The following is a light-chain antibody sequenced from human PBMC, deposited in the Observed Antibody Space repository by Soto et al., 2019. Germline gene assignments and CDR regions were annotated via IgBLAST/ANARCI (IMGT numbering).Light chain of an antibody. CDR3: QKYNSVPVT. Sequence: DIQMTQSPSSLSASVGDRVIITCRASQGISNYLAWYQQKPGKVPKLLIYAAYTLQSGVPSRFSGSGSGTDFTLTISSLQPEDVATYYCQKYNSVPVTFGQGTRLEIK. V-gene: IGKV1-27*01. CDR1: QGISNY. J-gene: IGKJ5*01. CDR2: AAY.